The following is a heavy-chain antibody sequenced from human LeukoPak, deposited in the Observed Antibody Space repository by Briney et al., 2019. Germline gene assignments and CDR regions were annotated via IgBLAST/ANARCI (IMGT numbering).Heavy chain of an antibody. D-gene: IGHD3-10*01. CDR2: IYTSGST. Sequence: PSETLSLTCTVSGGSISSGSYYWSWIRQPAGKRLEWIGRIYTSGSTSYNPSLESRVTISVDTSKNQFSLKLSSVTAADTAVYYCARGNTMVRGLLVWGQGTLVTVSS. CDR1: GGSISSGSYY. CDR3: ARGNTMVRGLLV. V-gene: IGHV4-61*02. J-gene: IGHJ4*02.